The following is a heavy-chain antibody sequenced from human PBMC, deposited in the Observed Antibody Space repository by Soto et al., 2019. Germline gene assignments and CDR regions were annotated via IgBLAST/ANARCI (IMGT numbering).Heavy chain of an antibody. J-gene: IGHJ3*01. CDR1: GFTISGKKY. D-gene: IGHD1-1*01. CDR3: ATWHEREHAYDV. CDR2: LYDVDGS. V-gene: IGHV3-53*01. Sequence: DVQLVGSGGGLIQPGESLRLSCVAFGFTISGKKYVAWVRQAPGKGLEWVSALYDVDGSFYADSVKGRFTTSSDSSKTTVYLQMNDLRPDDTALYYCATWHEREHAYDVWGQGTTVTVSS.